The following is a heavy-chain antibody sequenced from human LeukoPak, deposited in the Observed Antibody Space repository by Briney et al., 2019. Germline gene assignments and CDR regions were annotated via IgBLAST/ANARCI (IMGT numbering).Heavy chain of an antibody. J-gene: IGHJ4*02. CDR1: GGSISSGGYY. Sequence: PSQTLSLTCTVSGGSISSGGYYWSWIRQHPGKGLEWIGYIYYSGSAYYNPSLKSRVTISVDTSKNQFSLELSSVTAADTAVYYCVSGGIAAAGIFDYWGQGTLVTVSS. V-gene: IGHV4-31*03. D-gene: IGHD6-13*01. CDR3: VSGGIAAAGIFDY. CDR2: IYYSGSA.